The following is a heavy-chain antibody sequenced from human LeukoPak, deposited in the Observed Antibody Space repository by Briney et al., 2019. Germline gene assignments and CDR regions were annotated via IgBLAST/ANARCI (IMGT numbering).Heavy chain of an antibody. J-gene: IGHJ4*02. CDR1: GFTFSSYW. V-gene: IGHV3-7*01. CDR2: LKQDGSEK. Sequence: GGSLRLSCAASGFTFSSYWMSWVRQAPGKGLEWVANLKQDGSEKYYVDSVKGRFTISRDNAKNSLYLQMNSLRAEDTAVYYCARGQTGTIFGVVIVVNDYWGQGTLVTVSS. CDR3: ARGQTGTIFGVVIVVNDY. D-gene: IGHD3-3*01.